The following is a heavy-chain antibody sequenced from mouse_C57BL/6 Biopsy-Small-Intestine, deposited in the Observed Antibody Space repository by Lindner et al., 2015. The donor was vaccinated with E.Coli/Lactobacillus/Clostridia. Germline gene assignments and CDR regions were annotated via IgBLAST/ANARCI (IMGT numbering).Heavy chain of an antibody. Sequence: VQLQESGPELVKPGASVKISCKASGYAFSSSWMNWVKQRPGKGLEWIGRIYPGDGDTNYNGKFKGKATLTADKSSSTAYMQLSSLTSEDSAVYFCARDDGYYRNYFDYWGQGTTLTVSS. CDR2: IYPGDGDT. CDR3: ARDDGYYRNYFDY. CDR1: GYAFSSSW. D-gene: IGHD2-3*01. J-gene: IGHJ2*01. V-gene: IGHV1-82*01.